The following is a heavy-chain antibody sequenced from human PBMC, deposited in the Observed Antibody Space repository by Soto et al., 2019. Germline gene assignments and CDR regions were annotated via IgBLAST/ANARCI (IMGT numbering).Heavy chain of an antibody. V-gene: IGHV1-18*01. Sequence: ASVKVSCKASGYTFAIYGSSWVRQATGQGLEWMGWISPDNGNTNYAQKLQGRVTMTEDTSTDTAYMELSSLRSEDTAVYYCATLIMITFGGVIGPWGQGTLVTVSS. CDR3: ATLIMITFGGVIGP. CDR2: ISPDNGNT. J-gene: IGHJ5*02. D-gene: IGHD3-16*01. CDR1: GYTFAIYG.